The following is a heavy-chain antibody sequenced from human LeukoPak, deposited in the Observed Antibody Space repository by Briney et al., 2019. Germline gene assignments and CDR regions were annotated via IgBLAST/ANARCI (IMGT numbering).Heavy chain of an antibody. D-gene: IGHD3-10*01. Sequence: GGSLRLSCAASGFTFSSYWMHWVRQPPGKGLVWVSHINSDGSSTNYADSVKGRFTISRDNAKNTLYLQMNSLRAEDTAVYYCATWGCFGDVLADTGWGQGTLVTVSS. V-gene: IGHV3-74*01. CDR1: GFTFSSYW. CDR3: ATWGCFGDVLADTG. CDR2: INSDGSST. J-gene: IGHJ4*02.